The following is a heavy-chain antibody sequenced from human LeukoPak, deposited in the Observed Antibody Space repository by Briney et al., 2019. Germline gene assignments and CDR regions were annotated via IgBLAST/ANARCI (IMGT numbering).Heavy chain of an antibody. D-gene: IGHD6-19*01. J-gene: IGHJ4*02. CDR1: GASISSYY. Sequence: PSETLSLTCTVSGASISSYYWSWIRQPAGKGLEWIGRIYTSGGTSYNPSLQGRVTMSVDTSKNQFSLRLSSVTAADTAIYYCARGLGLGSAWLNFDSWGQGALVTVSS. CDR3: ARGLGLGSAWLNFDS. V-gene: IGHV4-4*07. CDR2: IYTSGGT.